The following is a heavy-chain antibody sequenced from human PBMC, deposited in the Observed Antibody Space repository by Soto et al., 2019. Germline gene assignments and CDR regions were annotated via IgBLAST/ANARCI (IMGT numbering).Heavy chain of an antibody. Sequence: QVQLVQSGAEVKKPGASVKVSCKASGYTFTSYAMHWVRQAPGQRLAWMGWINAGNGNTKYSQKFQGRVTITRDTSASTAYMELSSLRSEDTAVYYCARDSGGYCSGGSCYSFYYYMDVWGKGTTVTVSS. V-gene: IGHV1-3*01. J-gene: IGHJ6*03. CDR1: GYTFTSYA. D-gene: IGHD2-15*01. CDR2: INAGNGNT. CDR3: ARDSGGYCSGGSCYSFYYYMDV.